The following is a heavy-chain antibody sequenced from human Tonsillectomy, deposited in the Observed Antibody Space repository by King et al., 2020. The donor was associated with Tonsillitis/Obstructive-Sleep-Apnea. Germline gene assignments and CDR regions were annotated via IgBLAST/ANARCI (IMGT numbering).Heavy chain of an antibody. CDR2: IITGNVNT. Sequence: QLVQSGAELKKPGASVKVSCKASGYTFTSYSLHWLRQSPGQRLDRMGWIITGNVNTKYSQNIQDRVTITRDTSASTAYMALSSLTSEDTAVYYCVRSSGLYYFDYWGQGTLVTVSS. J-gene: IGHJ4*02. CDR3: VRSSGLYYFDY. V-gene: IGHV1-3*04. D-gene: IGHD6-19*01. CDR1: GYTFTSYS.